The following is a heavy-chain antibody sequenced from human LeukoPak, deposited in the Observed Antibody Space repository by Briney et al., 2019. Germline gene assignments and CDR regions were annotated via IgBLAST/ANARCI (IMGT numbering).Heavy chain of an antibody. CDR3: ASAHITMVRGVIMKSPDYYYYMDV. V-gene: IGHV4-59*01. Sequence: ETLSLTCTVSGGSISSYYWSWIRLPPGKGLEWIGKGLEWIGYIYYSGSTNYNPSLKSRVTISVDTSKNQFSLKLSSVTAADTAVYYCASAHITMVRGVIMKSPDYYYYMDVWGKGTTVTVPS. D-gene: IGHD3-10*01. CDR2: IYYSGST. J-gene: IGHJ6*03. CDR1: GGSISSYY.